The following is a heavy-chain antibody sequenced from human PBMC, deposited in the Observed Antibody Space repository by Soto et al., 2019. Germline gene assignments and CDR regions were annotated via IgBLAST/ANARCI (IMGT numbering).Heavy chain of an antibody. CDR3: ARGPTGWYGYDY. J-gene: IGHJ4*02. Sequence: EVQLVESGGGLVQPGGSLTLSCAASGFTFSSSWMHWVRQAPGKGLVWVSRINSDESRTTYADSVKGRFTISRDNAKNTLYLQMNSLSAEDTARYYCARGPTGWYGYDYWGQGTLVTVSS. V-gene: IGHV3-74*01. D-gene: IGHD6-19*01. CDR1: GFTFSSSW. CDR2: INSDESRT.